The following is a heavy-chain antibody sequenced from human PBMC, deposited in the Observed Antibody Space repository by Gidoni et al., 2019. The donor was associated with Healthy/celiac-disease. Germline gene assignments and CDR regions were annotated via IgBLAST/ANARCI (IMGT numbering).Heavy chain of an antibody. CDR2: INAGNGNT. CDR1: GYTFTSYA. D-gene: IGHD2-15*01. J-gene: IGHJ3*02. V-gene: IGHV1-3*01. CDR3: ARVYCSGGSCYSADGAFDI. Sequence: QVQLVQSGAEVKKPGASVKVSCKASGYTFTSYAMHWVRQAPGQRLEWMGWINAGNGNTKYSQKFQGRVTITRDTSASTAYMELSSLRSEDTAVYYCARVYCSGGSCYSADGAFDIWGQGTMFTVSS.